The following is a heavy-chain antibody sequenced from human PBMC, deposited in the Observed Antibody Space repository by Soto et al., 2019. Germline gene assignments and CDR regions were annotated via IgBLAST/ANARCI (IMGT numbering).Heavy chain of an antibody. CDR2: ISYDGSNK. CDR1: GFTFSSYA. CDR3: ARTVGYGSGSWGYAFDI. Sequence: QVQLVESGGGVVQPGRSLRLSCAASGFTFSSYAMHWVRQAPGKGLEWVAVISYDGSNKYYADSVKGRFTISRDNSKNTLYLQMNSLRAEDTAVYYCARTVGYGSGSWGYAFDICGQGTMVTVSS. V-gene: IGHV3-30-3*01. D-gene: IGHD3-10*01. J-gene: IGHJ3*02.